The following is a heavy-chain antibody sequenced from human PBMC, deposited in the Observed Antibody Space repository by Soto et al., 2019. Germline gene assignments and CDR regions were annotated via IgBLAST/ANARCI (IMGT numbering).Heavy chain of an antibody. CDR2: ISAYNGHT. V-gene: IGHV1-18*01. CDR3: ARDVASAGTTWFDT. Sequence: QVQLVQSGAEVKKPGASVKVSCKASGYTFASYGISWVRQAPGQGLEGMGWISAYNGHTYYPQKLQGRVTMTTDISTSTAYMELRSLSSVDTAVYYCARDVASAGTTWFDTWGQGTLVTVSS. CDR1: GYTFASYG. J-gene: IGHJ5*02. D-gene: IGHD6-13*01.